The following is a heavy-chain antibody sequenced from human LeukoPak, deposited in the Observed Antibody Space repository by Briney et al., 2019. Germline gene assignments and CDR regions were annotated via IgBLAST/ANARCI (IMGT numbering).Heavy chain of an antibody. Sequence: GGSLRLSCAASGFTFSSYAMSWVRQAPGKGLEWVSAISGSGGSTYYADSVKGRFTISRDDSKNTLYLQMNSLRAEDTAVYYCAKDRRGTVTTHLDDAFDIWGQGTMVTVSS. V-gene: IGHV3-23*01. CDR2: ISGSGGST. D-gene: IGHD4-17*01. J-gene: IGHJ3*02. CDR1: GFTFSSYA. CDR3: AKDRRGTVTTHLDDAFDI.